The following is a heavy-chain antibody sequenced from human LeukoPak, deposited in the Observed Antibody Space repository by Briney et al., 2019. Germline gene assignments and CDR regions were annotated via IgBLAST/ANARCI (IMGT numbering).Heavy chain of an antibody. D-gene: IGHD3-10*01. CDR3: ARVPLYGSGSYIDY. V-gene: IGHV4-61*02. CDR2: IYTSGST. Sequence: SQTLSLTCTVSGGSISSGSYYWSWIRQPAGKGLEWIGRIYTSGSTNYNPSLKNRVTISVDTSKNQFSLKLSSVTAADTAVYYCARVPLYGSGSYIDYWGQGTLVTVSS. J-gene: IGHJ4*02. CDR1: GGSISSGSYY.